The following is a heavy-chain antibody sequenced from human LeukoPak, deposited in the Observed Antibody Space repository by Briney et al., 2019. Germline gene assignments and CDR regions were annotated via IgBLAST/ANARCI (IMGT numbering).Heavy chain of an antibody. J-gene: IGHJ3*02. D-gene: IGHD2-2*01. CDR1: GFTFSSYW. V-gene: IGHV3-7*01. Sequence: GGSLRLSCAASGFTFSSYWMSWVRQAPGKGLEWVANIKQDGSEKYYVDSVKGRFTISRDNAKNSLYLQMSSLRAEDTAVYYCARGPTPHCSSTSCYWNDAFDIWGQGTMVTVSS. CDR3: ARGPTPHCSSTSCYWNDAFDI. CDR2: IKQDGSEK.